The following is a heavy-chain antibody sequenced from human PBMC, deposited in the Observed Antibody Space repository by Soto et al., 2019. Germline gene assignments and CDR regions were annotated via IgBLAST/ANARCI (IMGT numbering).Heavy chain of an antibody. CDR3: AREGSYSAYNFAHGIQLWSFDF. Sequence: SETLSLTCTVSGGSINTFYWSWVRQPAGKGLEWIGRIFSSGSTSFNPSLESRVAMSVDTSKNHFSLNLSLVTAADMAVYYCAREGSYSAYNFAHGIQLWSFDFWGQGALVTVSS. D-gene: IGHD5-12*01. CDR1: GGSINTFY. J-gene: IGHJ4*02. CDR2: IFSSGST. V-gene: IGHV4-4*07.